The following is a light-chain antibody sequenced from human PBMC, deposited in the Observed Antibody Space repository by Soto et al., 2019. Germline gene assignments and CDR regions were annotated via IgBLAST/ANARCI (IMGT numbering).Light chain of an antibody. J-gene: IGLJ1*01. CDR1: SSDVGGYNY. Sequence: SVLNQPAPLSGSPGQSITISCTGNSSDVGGYNYVSWYQHHPGKAPKLIIYDVSNRPSGVSNRFSGSKSGNTASLTISGLQPEDEADYYCSSYTTSNTRQIVFGTGTKVTVL. CDR2: DVS. V-gene: IGLV2-14*03. CDR3: SSYTTSNTRQIV.